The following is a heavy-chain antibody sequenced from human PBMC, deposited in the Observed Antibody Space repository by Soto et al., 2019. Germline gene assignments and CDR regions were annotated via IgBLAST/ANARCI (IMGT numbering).Heavy chain of an antibody. Sequence: SETLSLTCTVSGASISGYYWSWIRKSAGKGLEWIGRIYATGTTDYNPSLKSRVMPSVDTSKKQFSLRLRSVTAADTAVYYCVRDGTKTLRDWFDPWGQGISVTVSS. V-gene: IGHV4-4*07. CDR1: GASISGYY. CDR3: VRDGTKTLRDWFDP. D-gene: IGHD1-1*01. CDR2: IYATGTT. J-gene: IGHJ5*02.